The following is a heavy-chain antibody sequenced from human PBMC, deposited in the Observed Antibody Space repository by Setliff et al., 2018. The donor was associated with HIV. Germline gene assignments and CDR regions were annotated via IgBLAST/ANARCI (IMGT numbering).Heavy chain of an antibody. CDR1: GYSINSTSYY. CDR3: ARDWEFLDYYDSSGHPEYYLDY. V-gene: IGHV4-39*02. J-gene: IGHJ4*02. Sequence: ASETLSLTCAASGYSINSTSYYWGCIRQPPGNGLEWIGSIYHTGSTYYNPSLKSRVTISVDTSKNQFSLRLSSVAAGDTAVYYCARDWEFLDYYDSSGHPEYYLDYWGQGTLVTVSS. CDR2: IYHTGST. D-gene: IGHD3-22*01.